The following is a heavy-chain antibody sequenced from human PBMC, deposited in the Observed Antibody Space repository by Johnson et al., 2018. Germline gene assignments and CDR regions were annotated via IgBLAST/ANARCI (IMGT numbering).Heavy chain of an antibody. CDR2: IYPGDSDT. D-gene: IGHD3-10*01. Sequence: VQLVESGAEVKKPGESLKISCKASGYSFTSYWIGWVRQMPGKGLEWMGIIYPGDSDTRYSPSFQGQVTISADKSISTAYLQWSSLKASDTAMDYCARLQLPYYYYYGMDVWCQGTTVTVSS. J-gene: IGHJ6*02. CDR3: ARLQLPYYYYYGMDV. CDR1: GYSFTSYW. V-gene: IGHV5-51*01.